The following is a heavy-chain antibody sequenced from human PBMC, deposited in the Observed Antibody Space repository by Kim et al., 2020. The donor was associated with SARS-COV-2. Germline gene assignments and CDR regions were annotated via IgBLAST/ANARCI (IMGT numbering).Heavy chain of an antibody. D-gene: IGHD1-1*01. CDR2: IYFSGST. Sequence: SETLSLTCTVSGGSLSPYYWSWIRQPPGKGLEWIGYIYFSGSTYYNPSLKSRVTMSIDTSKNQFSLRLSSVTAADTAVYHCARGGERASNHPGFGMDVWGQGTTVSVSS. J-gene: IGHJ6*02. CDR3: ARGGERASNHPGFGMDV. V-gene: IGHV4-59*01. CDR1: GGSLSPYY.